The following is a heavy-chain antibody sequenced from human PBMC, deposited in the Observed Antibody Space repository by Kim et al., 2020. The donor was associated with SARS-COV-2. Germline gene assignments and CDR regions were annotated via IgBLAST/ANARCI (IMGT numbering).Heavy chain of an antibody. V-gene: IGHV4-34*01. CDR3: ARGVGYCTNGVCPRGRYYYYGMDV. Sequence: SETLSLTCAVYGGSFSGYYWSWIRQPPGKGLEWIGEINHSGSTNYNPSLKSRVTISVDTSKNQFSLKLSSVTAADTAVYYCARGVGYCTNGVCPRGRYYYYGMDVWGQGTTVTVSS. CDR1: GGSFSGYY. CDR2: INHSGST. D-gene: IGHD2-8*01. J-gene: IGHJ6*02.